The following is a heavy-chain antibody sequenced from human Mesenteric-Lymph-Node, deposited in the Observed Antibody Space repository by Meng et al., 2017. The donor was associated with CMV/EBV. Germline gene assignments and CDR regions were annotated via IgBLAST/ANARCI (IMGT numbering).Heavy chain of an antibody. J-gene: IGHJ4*02. CDR2: ISSSSTTI. Sequence: GESLKISCAVSGFTFSSYSMNWVRQAPGKGLEWISCISSSSTTIYYVDSVKGRFTISRDNAKNSLYLQMNSLRAEDTAVYYCARGEDFWSGTIDYWGQGTMVTVSS. CDR1: GFTFSSYS. D-gene: IGHD3-3*01. CDR3: ARGEDFWSGTIDY. V-gene: IGHV3-48*04.